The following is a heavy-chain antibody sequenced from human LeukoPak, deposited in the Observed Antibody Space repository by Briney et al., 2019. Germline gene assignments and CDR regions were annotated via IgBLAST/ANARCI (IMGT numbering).Heavy chain of an antibody. CDR1: GGSISSGSFY. J-gene: IGHJ4*02. CDR3: ARPIEGRCDDYPVLDY. Sequence: SETLSLTCTVSGGSISSGSFYWGWIRQPPGQGLVWIGCFYCRGSTFYNPSLTSRVTISVDTPKNQLTLRLSSVPAADTAVYFCARPIEGRCDDYPVLDYWGQGTLVTVSS. CDR2: FYCRGST. V-gene: IGHV4-39*01. D-gene: IGHD5-12*01.